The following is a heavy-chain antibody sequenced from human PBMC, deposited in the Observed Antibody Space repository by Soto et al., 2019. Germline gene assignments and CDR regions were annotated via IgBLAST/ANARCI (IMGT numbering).Heavy chain of an antibody. D-gene: IGHD2-15*01. V-gene: IGHV3-23*01. CDR2: INGDGVGT. J-gene: IGHJ4*02. Sequence: PGGSLRLSCAASGFTFSSYAMTWVRQAPGKGLEWVSAINGDGVGTYYADSVKGRFTISGDNSKNTLYLQMNTLRAEDTAVYYCAKDDDNRDGYSSWGQGTLVTVSS. CDR1: GFTFSSYA. CDR3: AKDDDNRDGYSS.